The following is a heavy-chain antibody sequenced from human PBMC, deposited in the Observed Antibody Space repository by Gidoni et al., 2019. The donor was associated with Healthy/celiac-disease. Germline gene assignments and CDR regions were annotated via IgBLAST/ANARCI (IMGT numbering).Heavy chain of an antibody. D-gene: IGHD3-9*01. Sequence: EVQLVQSGAEVKKPGESLRISCKGSGSSFTSYWISWVRQMPGKGLEWMGRIDPSDSYTNHSPSFQGHVTISADKSISTAYLQWSSLKASDTAMYYCARLPYYDILTGYYNGGDVSNHFDYWGQGTLVTVSS. V-gene: IGHV5-10-1*03. CDR3: ARLPYYDILTGYYNGGDVSNHFDY. J-gene: IGHJ4*02. CDR2: IDPSDSYT. CDR1: GSSFTSYW.